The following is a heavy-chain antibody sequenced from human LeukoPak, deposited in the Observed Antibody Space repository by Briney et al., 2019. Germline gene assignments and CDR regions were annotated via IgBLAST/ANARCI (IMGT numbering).Heavy chain of an antibody. CDR2: IYGSGST. V-gene: IGHV4-61*01. J-gene: IGHJ1*01. CDR3: ARDRYFHH. Sequence: SETLSLTCTVSGGSVTSDSYYWSWIRQPPGKGLEWIGYIYGSGSTNYNPSLKSRVTISLDTSKNQFSLKLSSVTAADTAVYYCARDRYFHHWGQGTLVTVSS. CDR1: GGSVTSDSYY.